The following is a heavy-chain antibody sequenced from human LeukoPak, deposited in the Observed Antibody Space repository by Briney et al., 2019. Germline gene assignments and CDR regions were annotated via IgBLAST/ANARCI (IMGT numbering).Heavy chain of an antibody. CDR3: AREDGGYGINWFDP. CDR2: INPNSGGT. V-gene: IGHV1-2*06. Sequence: ASVKVSCKASGYTFTGYYMHWVRQAPGQGLEWMGRINPNSGGTNYAQKFQDRVTMTRDTSISTAYMELSRLRSDDTAVYYCAREDGGYGINWFDPWGQGTLVTVSS. CDR1: GYTFTGYY. J-gene: IGHJ5*02. D-gene: IGHD5-12*01.